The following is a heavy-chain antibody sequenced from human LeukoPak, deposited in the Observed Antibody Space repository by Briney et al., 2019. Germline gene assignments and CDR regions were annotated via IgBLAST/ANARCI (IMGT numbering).Heavy chain of an antibody. CDR1: GFTFSNYS. Sequence: GGSLRLSCAASGFTFSNYSMNWVRQAPGKGLEWVSSISSSSAYIYYADSVKGRFTISRDNAKNSLYLQMNSLRAEDTAVYYCARVEEAAAFNPWGQGTLVTVSS. V-gene: IGHV3-21*01. CDR3: ARVEEAAAFNP. CDR2: ISSSSAYI. J-gene: IGHJ5*02. D-gene: IGHD6-13*01.